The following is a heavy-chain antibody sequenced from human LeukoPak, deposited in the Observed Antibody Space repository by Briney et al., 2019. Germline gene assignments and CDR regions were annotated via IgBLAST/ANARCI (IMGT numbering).Heavy chain of an antibody. V-gene: IGHV4-34*01. Sequence: SETLSLTCAVYGGSFSNYFLSWVRQPPGKGLEWIGEITHHGSTNYNPSLKSRVTISVDTSNNQFPLKLRSVAAADTAVYYCAPIFGDYSDFDSWGQGTLVTVSS. D-gene: IGHD4-17*01. J-gene: IGHJ4*02. CDR3: APIFGDYSDFDS. CDR1: GGSFSNYF. CDR2: ITHHGST.